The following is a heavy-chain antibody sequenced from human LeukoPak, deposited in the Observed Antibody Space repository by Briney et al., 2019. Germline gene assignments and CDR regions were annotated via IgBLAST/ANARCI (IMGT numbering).Heavy chain of an antibody. D-gene: IGHD2-2*01. CDR3: ARDIVVVPAPRKYYGMDV. CDR2: IIPIFGTA. Sequence: SVKVSCKASGGTFSSYAISWVRQAPGQGLEWMGGIIPIFGTANYAQKFQGRVTITADEPTSTAYMELSSLRSEDTAVYYCARDIVVVPAPRKYYGMDVWGQGTTVTVSS. V-gene: IGHV1-69*13. CDR1: GGTFSSYA. J-gene: IGHJ6*02.